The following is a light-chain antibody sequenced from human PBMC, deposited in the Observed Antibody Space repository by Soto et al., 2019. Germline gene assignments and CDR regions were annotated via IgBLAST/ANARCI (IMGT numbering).Light chain of an antibody. Sequence: DIQMTQSPSSLSASVADRVTITCRASQSISSYLNWYQQKPGKAPKLLIYAASSLQSGVPSRFSGSGSGTDFTLTISSLQPEDFATYYCQQSYSTSPWTFGQGTKVETK. CDR3: QQSYSTSPWT. CDR2: AAS. J-gene: IGKJ1*01. V-gene: IGKV1-39*01. CDR1: QSISSY.